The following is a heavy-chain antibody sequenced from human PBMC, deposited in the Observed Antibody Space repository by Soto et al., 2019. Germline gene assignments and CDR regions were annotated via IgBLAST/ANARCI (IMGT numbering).Heavy chain of an antibody. D-gene: IGHD2-15*01. CDR3: ARGESVVGDY. CDR2: INPGNGNT. V-gene: IGHV1-3*05. CDR1: GYTFTSYA. Sequence: QVQLVQSGAEEKKPGASVKVSCKASGYTFTSYAMHWVRQAPGQRLEWMGWINPGNGNTKCSQKFKDRVTITRDTSASTAYMELSSLRSEDTAVYYGARGESVVGDYWGQGTLVTVSS. J-gene: IGHJ4*02.